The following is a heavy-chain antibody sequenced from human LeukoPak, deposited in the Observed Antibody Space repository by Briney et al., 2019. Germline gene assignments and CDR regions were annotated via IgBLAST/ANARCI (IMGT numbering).Heavy chain of an antibody. D-gene: IGHD4-23*01. CDR1: GGSFSGYY. Sequence: PSETLSLTCAVYGGSFSGYYWSWIRQPPGKGLEWIGEINHSGSTNYNPSLKSRVTISVDTSKNQFSLKLSSVTAADTAEYYCARGYGYGGYWGQGTLVTVSS. CDR3: ARGYGYGGY. CDR2: INHSGST. V-gene: IGHV4-34*01. J-gene: IGHJ4*02.